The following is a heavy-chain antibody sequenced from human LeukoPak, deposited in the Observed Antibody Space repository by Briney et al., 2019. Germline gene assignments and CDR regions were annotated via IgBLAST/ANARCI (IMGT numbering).Heavy chain of an antibody. CDR2: IYYSGST. V-gene: IGHV4-61*01. Sequence: KPSETLSLTCTVSGGSVSSGSYYWSWIRQPPGEGLDWIGYIYYSGSTNYNPSLKSRVTISVDTSKNQFSLKLSSVAAADTAVYYCARDRYYKGFGYYFDYWGQGTLVTVSS. CDR1: GGSVSSGSYY. J-gene: IGHJ4*02. CDR3: ARDRYYKGFGYYFDY. D-gene: IGHD3-22*01.